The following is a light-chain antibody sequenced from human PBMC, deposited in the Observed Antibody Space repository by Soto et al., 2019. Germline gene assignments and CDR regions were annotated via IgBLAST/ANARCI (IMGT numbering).Light chain of an antibody. J-gene: IGKJ2*01. CDR3: QQRSNWPHT. CDR1: QSVSSY. CDR2: DAS. Sequence: IVLTQSPATLSLSPGERATLSCMARQSVSSYLAWYQHTPGQAPTLLIYDASNRATGIPARFSGSGSGTDFTLTSSSLEPEDFAVYYCQQRSNWPHTFGPGTKLEIK. V-gene: IGKV3-11*01.